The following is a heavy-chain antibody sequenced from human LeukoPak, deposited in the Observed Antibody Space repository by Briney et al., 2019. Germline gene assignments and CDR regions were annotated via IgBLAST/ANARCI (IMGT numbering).Heavy chain of an antibody. CDR2: IVVGSGNT. CDR1: GFTFTSSA. D-gene: IGHD3-22*01. Sequence: VASVKVSCKASGFTFTSSAMQWVRQARGQRLEWIGWIVVGSGNTNYAQKFQERVTITRDMSTSTAYMELSSLRSEDTAVYYCARGTSSGYFQLYFDYWGQGTLVTVSS. J-gene: IGHJ4*02. V-gene: IGHV1-58*02. CDR3: ARGTSSGYFQLYFDY.